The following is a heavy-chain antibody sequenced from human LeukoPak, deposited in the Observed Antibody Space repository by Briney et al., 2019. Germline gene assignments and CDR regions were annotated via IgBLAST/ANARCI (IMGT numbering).Heavy chain of an antibody. D-gene: IGHD5-24*01. CDR1: GGSISSGGYY. V-gene: IGHV4-31*03. CDR2: IYYSGST. Sequence: SETLSLTCTVSGGSISSGGYYWSWIRQHPGKGLEWIGYIYYSGSTYYNPSLKSRVTISVDTSKNQFSLKLSSVTAADTAVYYLARGRGTGATLFYFYFRKDGWGQGTTGNVSS. CDR3: ARGRGTGATLFYFYFRKDG. J-gene: IGHJ6*02.